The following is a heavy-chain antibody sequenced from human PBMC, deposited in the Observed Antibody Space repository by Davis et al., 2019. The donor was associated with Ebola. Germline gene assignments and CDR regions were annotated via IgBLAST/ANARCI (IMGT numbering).Heavy chain of an antibody. D-gene: IGHD2-8*01. CDR3: ARGGCTNGVCSPHYYYNGMDV. J-gene: IGHJ6*02. V-gene: IGHV1-2*04. CDR1: GYTFTSYG. CDR2: INPNSGGT. Sequence: ASVQVSCNASGYTFTSYGISWVRQAPGQGLEWMGWINPNSGGTNYAPKFQGWVTMTRDTSISTAYMELSRLRSDDTAVYYCARGGCTNGVCSPHYYYNGMDVWGQGTTVTVSS.